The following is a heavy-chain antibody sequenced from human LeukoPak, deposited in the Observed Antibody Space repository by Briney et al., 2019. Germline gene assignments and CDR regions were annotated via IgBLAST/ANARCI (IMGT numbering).Heavy chain of an antibody. CDR3: AKDLDRFGPFDY. D-gene: IGHD3-10*01. V-gene: IGHV3-23*01. Sequence: GGSLRLSCAASGFTFSSYAMSWVRQAPGKGLEWVSAISGSGGTTYYADSVKGRFTISRDNSKNTLYLQMSSLRAEDTAVYYCAKDLDRFGPFDYWGQGTLVIVSS. CDR1: GFTFSSYA. J-gene: IGHJ4*02. CDR2: ISGSGGTT.